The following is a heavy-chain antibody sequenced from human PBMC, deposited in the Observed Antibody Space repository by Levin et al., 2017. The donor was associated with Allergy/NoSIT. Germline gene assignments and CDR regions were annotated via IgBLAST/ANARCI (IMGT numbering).Heavy chain of an antibody. CDR3: TKRQAASKYDNSGQNFDI. Sequence: PGGSLRLSCVASGFTFATYAMSWVRQAPGKGLEWVSTISGSGGATYYADSMRGRSTISRDNSKNTLYLQMNSLGAEDAAIYYCTKRQAASKYDNSGQNFDIWGQGTLVTVSS. J-gene: IGHJ4*02. D-gene: IGHD3-22*01. CDR1: GFTFATYA. CDR2: ISGSGGAT. V-gene: IGHV3-23*01.